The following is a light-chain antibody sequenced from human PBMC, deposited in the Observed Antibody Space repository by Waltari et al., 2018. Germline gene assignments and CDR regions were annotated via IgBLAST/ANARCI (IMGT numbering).Light chain of an antibody. CDR3: SSYTSSNTVV. Sequence: HSALTQPASVSGSPGQSITIPCSGSSSDVGGYNYVSWYLQYPGQAPKLIIYDVSQRPSEISDRFSGSKSGSTASRTISGLQAEDEADYYCSSYTSSNTVVFGGGTKVTVL. V-gene: IGLV2-14*03. J-gene: IGLJ2*01. CDR1: SSDVGGYNY. CDR2: DVS.